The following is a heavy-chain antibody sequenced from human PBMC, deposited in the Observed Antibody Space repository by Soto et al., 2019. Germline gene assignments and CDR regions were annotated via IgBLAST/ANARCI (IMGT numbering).Heavy chain of an antibody. J-gene: IGHJ4*02. Sequence: EVQLVESGGYLFQPGGSLRLSCEASGFSFSSYWMTWVRQAPGKRLEYVAIIRQDGSEKKYVDSVMGRFTMSRDNAKTASYLQMNSLRAEDTAVYYCMTTTRDRPFDYWGQGTLVTVSS. D-gene: IGHD1-1*01. CDR1: GFSFSSYW. CDR3: MTTTRDRPFDY. CDR2: IRQDGSEK. V-gene: IGHV3-7*03.